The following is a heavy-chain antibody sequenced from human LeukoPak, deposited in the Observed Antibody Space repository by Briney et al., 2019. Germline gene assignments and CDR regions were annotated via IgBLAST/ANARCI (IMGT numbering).Heavy chain of an antibody. CDR2: VTRSCSST. CDR3: AKGYQVFDY. CDR1: GFTFNNYA. V-gene: IGHV3-23*01. Sequence: GGSLRLSCAASGFTFNNYAMSWVRQAPGKGLEWVSTVTRSCSSTYYADSVKGRFTISRDNSKNTLYVQMNRLRAEDTAVYYCAKGYQVFDYWGQGTLVTVSS. D-gene: IGHD2-2*01. J-gene: IGHJ4*02.